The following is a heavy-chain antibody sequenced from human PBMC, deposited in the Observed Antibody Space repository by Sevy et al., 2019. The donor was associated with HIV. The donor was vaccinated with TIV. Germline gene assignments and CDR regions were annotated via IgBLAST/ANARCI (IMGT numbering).Heavy chain of an antibody. J-gene: IGHJ3*02. CDR3: AKDRKVLLVVYAIPFDVFDI. CDR1: GFTFSNHG. CDR2: IRYDGSNE. Sequence: GGSLRLSCAASGFTFSNHGMHWVRQAPGKGLEWVAFIRYDGSNEYYGDSVKGRFTISRDNSKNTLYRQMNSLRPEDTAVYYCAKDRKVLLVVYAIPFDVFDIWGQGTMVTVSS. V-gene: IGHV3-30*02. D-gene: IGHD2-8*02.